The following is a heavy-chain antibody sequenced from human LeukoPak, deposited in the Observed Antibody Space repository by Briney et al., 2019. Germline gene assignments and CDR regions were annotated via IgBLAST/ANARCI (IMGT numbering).Heavy chain of an antibody. Sequence: PGGSLRLSCAASEFTVSNNYMTWVRQAPGKGLEWVSGIYSDGATYYADSVKGRFTISRDSSENTLYLQMNSLRVEDTAVYYCASPLTGLNYWGQGTLVTVSS. CDR3: ASPLTGLNY. CDR1: EFTVSNNY. J-gene: IGHJ4*02. V-gene: IGHV3-66*01. CDR2: IYSDGAT. D-gene: IGHD1-20*01.